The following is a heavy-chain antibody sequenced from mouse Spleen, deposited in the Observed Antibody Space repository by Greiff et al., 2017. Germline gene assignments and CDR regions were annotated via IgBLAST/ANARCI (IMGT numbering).Heavy chain of an antibody. CDR3: ARNLDMDTGGYYAMDY. CDR1: GFSLTSYA. D-gene: IGHD2-2*01. V-gene: IGHV2-9-1*01. Sequence: VKLVESGPGLVAPSQSLSITCTVSGFSLTSYAISWVRQPPGKGLEWLGVIWTGGGTNYNSALKSRLSISKDNSKSQVFLKMNSLQTDDTARYYCARNLDMDTGGYYAMDYWGQGTSVTVSS. CDR2: IWTGGGT. J-gene: IGHJ4*01.